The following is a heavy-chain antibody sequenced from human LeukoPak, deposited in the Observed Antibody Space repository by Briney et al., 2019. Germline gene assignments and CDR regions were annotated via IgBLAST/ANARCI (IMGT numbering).Heavy chain of an antibody. Sequence: GGSLRLSCAASGFTFSSYGMHWVRQAPGKGLEWVAFIRFDGSDKNYADSVKGRFTISRDNSKNTLFLQMNSLRGEDTAVYYWAKDPVLVGATPDAFDIWGQGTMVTVSS. CDR2: IRFDGSDK. CDR3: AKDPVLVGATPDAFDI. D-gene: IGHD1-26*01. CDR1: GFTFSSYG. J-gene: IGHJ3*02. V-gene: IGHV3-30*02.